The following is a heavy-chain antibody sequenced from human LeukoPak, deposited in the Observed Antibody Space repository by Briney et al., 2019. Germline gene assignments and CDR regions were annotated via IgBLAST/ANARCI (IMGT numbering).Heavy chain of an antibody. CDR1: GGSISSHY. D-gene: IGHD4-17*01. J-gene: IGHJ5*02. CDR2: IYYSGST. V-gene: IGHV4-59*11. CDR3: AREYLQIYGAAGWFDP. Sequence: SETLSLTCTVSGGSISSHYWSWIRQPPGKGLEWIGYIYYSGSTNYNPSLKSRVTISVDTSKNQFSLKLSSVTAADTAVYYCAREYLQIYGAAGWFDPWGQGTLVTVSA.